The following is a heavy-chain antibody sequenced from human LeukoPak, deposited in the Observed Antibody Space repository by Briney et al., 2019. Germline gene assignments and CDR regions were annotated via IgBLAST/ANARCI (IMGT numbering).Heavy chain of an antibody. D-gene: IGHD4-23*01. Sequence: GASVKVSCKASGYTFTTYYMHWVRQAPGQGLEWMGIINPSGGSTTYAQKFQGRVTMTRDMSTSTPSMELSNLRSEDTAMYYCARDRGIHDYGGHSGPGYYFDYWGQGTLVTVSS. CDR3: ARDRGIHDYGGHSGPGYYFDY. CDR1: GYTFTTYY. V-gene: IGHV1-46*01. CDR2: INPSGGST. J-gene: IGHJ4*02.